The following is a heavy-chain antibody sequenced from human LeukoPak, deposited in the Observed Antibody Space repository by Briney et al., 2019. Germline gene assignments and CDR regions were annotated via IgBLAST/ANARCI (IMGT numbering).Heavy chain of an antibody. D-gene: IGHD3-22*01. CDR3: ARDPYYYDSSGYSY. V-gene: IGHV3-48*01. CDR1: GFTFSSYS. Sequence: PGGSLRLSCAASGFTFSSYSMTWVRQAPGKGLEWVSYISSSSSTIYYADSVKGRFTISRDNAKNSLYLQMNSLRAEDTAVYYCARDPYYYDSSGYSYWGQGTLVTDSS. CDR2: ISSSSSTI. J-gene: IGHJ4*02.